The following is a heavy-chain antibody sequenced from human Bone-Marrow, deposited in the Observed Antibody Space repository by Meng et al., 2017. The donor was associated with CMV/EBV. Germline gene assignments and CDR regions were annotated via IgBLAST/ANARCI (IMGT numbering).Heavy chain of an antibody. CDR2: VNPNSGGT. V-gene: IGHV1-2*02. J-gene: IGHJ5*02. Sequence: ASVKVSCKPSGYSFSGYYIYWVRQAPGQGLEWMGWVNPNSGGTKYAQKFQGRVTMTRDTSISTAYMELSRLRSDDTAVYYCARVPLYYYGSGSYGPRGWFDPWGQGTLVTVSS. CDR3: ARVPLYYYGSGSYGPRGWFDP. D-gene: IGHD3-10*01. CDR1: GYSFSGYY.